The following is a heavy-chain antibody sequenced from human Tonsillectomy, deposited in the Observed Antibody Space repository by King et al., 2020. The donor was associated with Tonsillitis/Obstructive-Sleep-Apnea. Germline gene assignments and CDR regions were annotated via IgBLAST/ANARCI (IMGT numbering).Heavy chain of an antibody. Sequence: VQLQESGPGLVKPSETLSLTCTVSGGSISSYYWSWIRQPPGKGLEWIGYIYYSGSTNYNPSLKSRVTISVDTSKNQFSLKLSSVTAADTAVYYCARHKAGEYFDYWGQGTLVTVSS. D-gene: IGHD3-16*01. CDR3: ARHKAGEYFDY. V-gene: IGHV4-59*08. CDR1: GGSISSYY. CDR2: IYYSGST. J-gene: IGHJ4*02.